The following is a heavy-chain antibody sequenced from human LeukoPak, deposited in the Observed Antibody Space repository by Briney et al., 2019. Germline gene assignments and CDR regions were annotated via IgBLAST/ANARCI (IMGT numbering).Heavy chain of an antibody. J-gene: IGHJ4*02. CDR2: IKQDGSEK. Sequence: PGRSLRLSCTASGFTLSRYGMHWVRQAPGKGLEWVANIKQDGSEKNYVGSVKGRFTISRDNAKNSLYLQMNSLRAEDTAVYYCAREMSWSGRDYWGQGTLVTVSS. D-gene: IGHD3-10*01. CDR3: AREMSWSGRDY. V-gene: IGHV3-7*05. CDR1: GFTLSRYG.